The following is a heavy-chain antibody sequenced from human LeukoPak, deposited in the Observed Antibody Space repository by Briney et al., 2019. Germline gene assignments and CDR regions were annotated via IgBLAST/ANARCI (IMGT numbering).Heavy chain of an antibody. V-gene: IGHV3-7*04. Sequence: PGGSLRLSCAASGFTFSNYWTSWVRQAPGKGLEWVANIKQDGSEKYFVGSVMGRFTISRDNANNSRYLEMLSLTAEDTAVYYCARGPVSSGWYGNYWGQGTLVTVSS. CDR3: ARGPVSSGWYGNY. CDR2: IKQDGSEK. CDR1: GFTFSNYW. J-gene: IGHJ4*02. D-gene: IGHD6-13*01.